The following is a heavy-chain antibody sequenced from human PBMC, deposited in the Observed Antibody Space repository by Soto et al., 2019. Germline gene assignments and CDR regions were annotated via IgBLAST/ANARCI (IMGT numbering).Heavy chain of an antibody. CDR2: FYYSGST. V-gene: IGHV4-39*01. CDR1: GGSISSSSYY. J-gene: IGHJ5*01. D-gene: IGHD6-19*01. CDR3: AAAVARGWFDS. Sequence: PSETLSLTCTVSGGSISSSSYYWGWIRQPPGKGLEWIGSFYYSGSTYYNPSLKSRVTMSVDTSKNQFSLKLSSVTAADMAVYYCAAAVARGWFDSWGQGTLVTVSS.